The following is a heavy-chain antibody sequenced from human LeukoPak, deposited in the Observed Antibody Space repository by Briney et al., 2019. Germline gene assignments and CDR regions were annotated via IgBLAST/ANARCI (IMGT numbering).Heavy chain of an antibody. V-gene: IGHV3-23*01. J-gene: IGHJ4*02. CDR3: AKDRIPTSGWESDS. CDR1: GFTFGTYA. CDR2: ISSSGTRT. D-gene: IGHD3-22*01. Sequence: GGSLRLSCAASGFTFGTYAMGWVRQAPGKGLEWVSAISSSGTRTYYADSVKGRFTISRDNSKNTLYLQMSSLRAEDTALYYCAKDRIPTSGWESDSWGQGTLVTVSS.